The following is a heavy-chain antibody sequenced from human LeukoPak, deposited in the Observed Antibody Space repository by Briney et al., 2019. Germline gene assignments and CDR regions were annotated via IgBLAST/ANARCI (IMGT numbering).Heavy chain of an antibody. J-gene: IGHJ4*02. V-gene: IGHV3-33*01. D-gene: IGHD3/OR15-3a*01. CDR2: IWYDGSNK. CDR1: GFTFSSYG. Sequence: GGSLRLSCAASGFTFSSYGMHWVRQAPGKGLEWVAVIWYDGSNKYYADSVKGRFTISRDNSKNTLYPQMNSLRAEDTAVYYCARDRGPRGPIDYWGQGTLVTVSS. CDR3: ARDRGPRGPIDY.